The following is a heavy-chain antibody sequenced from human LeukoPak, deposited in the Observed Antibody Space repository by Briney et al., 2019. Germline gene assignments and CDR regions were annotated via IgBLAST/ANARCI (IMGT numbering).Heavy chain of an antibody. J-gene: IGHJ6*02. CDR3: ARRVAVAPFYGMDV. CDR2: IYTSGST. CDR1: GGSISSGSYY. V-gene: IGHV4-61*02. Sequence: PSETLSLTCTVSGGSISSGSYYWSWIRQPAGKGLEWIGRIYTSGSTNYNPSLKSRVTISVDTSKNQFSLRLMSVSAADTAVYYCARRVAVAPFYGMDVWGQGTTVTVSS. D-gene: IGHD6-13*01.